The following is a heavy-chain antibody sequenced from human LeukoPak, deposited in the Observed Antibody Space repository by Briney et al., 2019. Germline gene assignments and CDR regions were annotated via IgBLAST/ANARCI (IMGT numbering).Heavy chain of an antibody. D-gene: IGHD6-13*01. Sequence: PGGSLRLSCAASGFTFSSYAMSWVRQAPGKGLEWVSAISGSGGSTYYADSVKGRFTISRDNSKNTLYLQMNSLRAEDTAVYHCAKSFSSSWSYYYYYYGMDVWGQGTTVTVSS. CDR2: ISGSGGST. V-gene: IGHV3-23*01. CDR3: AKSFSSSWSYYYYYYGMDV. CDR1: GFTFSSYA. J-gene: IGHJ6*02.